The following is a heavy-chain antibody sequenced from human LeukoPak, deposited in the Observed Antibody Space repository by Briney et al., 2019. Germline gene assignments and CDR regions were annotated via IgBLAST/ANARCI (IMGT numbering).Heavy chain of an antibody. J-gene: IGHJ5*02. CDR3: ARAELLTCWFDP. D-gene: IGHD1-26*01. V-gene: IGHV4-30-4*01. CDR1: GGSVSSGDYY. Sequence: PSQTLSLTCTVSGGSVSSGDYYWSWIRQPPGTGLEWIGYIYYSGSTYYNPSLKSRVTISVDTSKNQFSLKLSSVTAADTAVYYCARAELLTCWFDPWGQGTLVTVSS. CDR2: IYYSGST.